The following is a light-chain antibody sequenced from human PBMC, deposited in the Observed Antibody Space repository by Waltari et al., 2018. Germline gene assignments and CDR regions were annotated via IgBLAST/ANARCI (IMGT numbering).Light chain of an antibody. CDR1: QSLLESDGKTY. CDR2: DVS. Sequence: ETVMTQTPVSLSVTPGQPASMSCKSSQSLLESDGKTYLHWYLQKPGQSPQLLIYDVSSRFSGVPDRFSGSGSGTEFTLTISSLQPEDFATYYCQQSYSTLLTFGGGTRV. CDR3: QQSYSTLLT. J-gene: IGKJ4*01. V-gene: IGKV2-29*02.